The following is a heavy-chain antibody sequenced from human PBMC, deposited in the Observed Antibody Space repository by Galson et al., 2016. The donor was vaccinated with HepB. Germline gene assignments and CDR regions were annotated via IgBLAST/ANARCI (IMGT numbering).Heavy chain of an antibody. CDR1: EFTFSTYG. CDR2: IWHDGSNK. J-gene: IGHJ4*02. Sequence: SLRLSCAASEFTFSTYGMHWVRQAPGKGLEWVALIWHDGSNKYYADSVKGRFTISRDNPKNTLYLPMNSLKVEDTAVYYCAREMHVAAAAAFDFWGRGTLVTVSS. CDR3: AREMHVAAAAAFDF. V-gene: IGHV3-33*01. D-gene: IGHD6-13*01.